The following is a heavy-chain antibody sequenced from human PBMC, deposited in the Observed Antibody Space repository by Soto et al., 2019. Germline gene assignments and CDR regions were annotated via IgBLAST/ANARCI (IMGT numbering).Heavy chain of an antibody. Sequence: XGSLSPSSEGSGGSFSSGRDQWSSIRQFPANGLEWIGYIYYTGTPNYSPTLKSRVTISVETSKNQFSLKLTSVTAADTDLYLCPSLQFYDSWSGSVPMDVWAQGTSVTVPS. CDR3: PSLQFYDSWSGSVPMDV. CDR1: GGSFSSGRDQ. J-gene: IGHJ6*02. V-gene: IGHV4-61*01. D-gene: IGHD3-3*01. CDR2: IYYTGTP.